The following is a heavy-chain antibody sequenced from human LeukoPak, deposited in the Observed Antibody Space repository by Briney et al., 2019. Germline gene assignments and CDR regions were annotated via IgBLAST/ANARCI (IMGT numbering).Heavy chain of an antibody. V-gene: IGHV3-23*01. Sequence: GGSLRLSCAASGFTFCSSSMSWVRQAPGKGQEWVSAISGSGGSTYYADSVKGRFTISRDNSKNTLYLQMNSLRAEDTAVYYCAELGITMIGGVWGKGTTVTISS. CDR1: GFTFCSSS. CDR3: AELGITMIGGV. J-gene: IGHJ6*04. D-gene: IGHD3-10*02. CDR2: ISGSGGST.